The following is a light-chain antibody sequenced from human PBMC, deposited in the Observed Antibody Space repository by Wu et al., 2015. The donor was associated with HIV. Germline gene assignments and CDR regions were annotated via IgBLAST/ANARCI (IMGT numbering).Light chain of an antibody. CDR1: QSVGLW. CDR3: QQYYTYPYT. J-gene: IGKJ2*01. V-gene: IGKV1-5*03. Sequence: DIQMTQSPSTLSASVGDRVTITCRTNQSVGLWLAWYQQKPGKAPRLLIYKASNLENGVPSRFSGGGSVTEFTLTIDSLQSDDFATYYCQQYYTYPYTFGQGTKLQIK. CDR2: KAS.